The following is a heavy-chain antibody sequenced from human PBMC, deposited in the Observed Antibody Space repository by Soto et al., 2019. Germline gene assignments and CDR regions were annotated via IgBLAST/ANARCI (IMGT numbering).Heavy chain of an antibody. CDR2: IYYSGST. J-gene: IGHJ6*02. CDR1: GGSISSGGYY. Sequence: SETLSLTCTVSGGSISSGGYYWSWIRQHPGKGLEWIGYIYYSGSTYYNPSLKSRVTISVDTSKNQFSLKLSSVTAADTAVYYCARVCGGDCHYGMDVWDQGTTVTVSS. V-gene: IGHV4-31*03. CDR3: ARVCGGDCHYGMDV. D-gene: IGHD2-21*02.